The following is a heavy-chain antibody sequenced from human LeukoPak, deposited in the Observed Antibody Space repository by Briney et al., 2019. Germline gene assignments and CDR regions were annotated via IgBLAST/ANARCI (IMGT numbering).Heavy chain of an antibody. D-gene: IGHD3-9*01. V-gene: IGHV3-7*01. CDR3: ARETRLPHNDILINRRAFDI. CDR2: IKLDGSEK. Sequence: PGGSLRLSCVASGFSFGKYWMSWVRQAPGKGLEWVANIKLDGSEKNYVDSVKGRFTISRDNSKSTLFLQMNSLTIEDTAVYYCARETRLPHNDILINRRAFDIWGQGTILTVSS. CDR1: GFSFGKYW. J-gene: IGHJ3*02.